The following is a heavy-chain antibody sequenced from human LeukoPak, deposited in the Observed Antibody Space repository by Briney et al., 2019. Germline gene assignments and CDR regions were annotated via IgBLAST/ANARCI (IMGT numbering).Heavy chain of an antibody. D-gene: IGHD6-6*01. Sequence: SETLSLTCTVSGGSISSSSYYWGWIRQPPGKGLEWIGSIYYSGSTYYNPSLKSRVTISVDTSKNQFSLKLSSVTAADTAVYYCARRVSGNIAARYWYFDPWGRGTLVTVSS. CDR3: ARRVSGNIAARYWYFDP. J-gene: IGHJ2*01. V-gene: IGHV4-39*01. CDR1: GGSISSSSYY. CDR2: IYYSGST.